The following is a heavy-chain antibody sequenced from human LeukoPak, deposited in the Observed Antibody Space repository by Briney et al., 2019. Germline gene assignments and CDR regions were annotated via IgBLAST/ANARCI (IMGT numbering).Heavy chain of an antibody. J-gene: IGHJ4*02. CDR2: ISAAGDT. D-gene: IGHD2-15*01. CDR1: GFTFSSYD. V-gene: IGHV3-13*01. CDR3: VALDDRIY. Sequence: QPGGSLRLSCAASGFTFSSYDMHWVRQATGKGLEWVSAISAAGDTYYLDSVKGRFTISRENAKNYLYLQMNSLRAGDTAVYYCVALDDRIYWGQGTLVTVSS.